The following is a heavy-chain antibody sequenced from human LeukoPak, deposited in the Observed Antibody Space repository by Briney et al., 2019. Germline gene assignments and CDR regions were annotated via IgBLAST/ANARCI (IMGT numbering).Heavy chain of an antibody. CDR1: GFSVTTYW. CDR2: INVEGNYI. D-gene: IGHD3-22*01. CDR3: ARDLTGPYDH. J-gene: IGHJ4*02. Sequence: GGSLRLSCAASGFSVTTYWMHWVRQTPGKGLVWVARINVEGNYIDYAESVKGRFTISRDSAKNTLFLQMNSLRVEDTAVYSCARDLTGPYDHWGQGIQVTVSS. V-gene: IGHV3-74*01.